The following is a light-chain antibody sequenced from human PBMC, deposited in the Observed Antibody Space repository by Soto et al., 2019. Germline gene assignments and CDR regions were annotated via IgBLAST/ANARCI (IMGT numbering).Light chain of an antibody. V-gene: IGLV2-8*01. J-gene: IGLJ1*01. CDR2: EVY. CDR3: SSYVGTNSYV. Sequence: QSVLTQPPSASGSPGQSVTISRPGNSSDVGGYNYVSWYQHHPGKAPKLIIYEVYKRPSGVPDRFSGSKSGNTAALTVSGLQAEDEADYYCSSYVGTNSYVFGTGTKVTVL. CDR1: SSDVGGYNY.